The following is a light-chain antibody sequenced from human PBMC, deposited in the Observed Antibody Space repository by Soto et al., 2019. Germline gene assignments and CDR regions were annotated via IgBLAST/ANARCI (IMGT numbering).Light chain of an antibody. J-gene: IGLJ3*02. Sequence: SVLSQPASVSGSPGQSITISCTGTSSDVGGYDFVSWYQHHPGKAPRLIIYQVSNRPSGVSNRFSGSKSGNTASLTISGLQPEDEADYYCSSYISMIVRVFGGGTK. CDR1: SSDVGGYDF. CDR2: QVS. CDR3: SSYISMIVRV. V-gene: IGLV2-14*01.